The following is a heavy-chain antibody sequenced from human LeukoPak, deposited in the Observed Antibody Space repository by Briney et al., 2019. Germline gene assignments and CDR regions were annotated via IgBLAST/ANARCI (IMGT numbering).Heavy chain of an antibody. Sequence: GGSLRLSCVASGFTVSGVYMSWVRQAPGKGLEWVSAISGSGGSTYYADSVKGRFTISRDNSKNTLYLQMNSLRAEDTAVYYCAEPEGGYYDIRPDWGQGTLVTVSS. J-gene: IGHJ4*02. CDR1: GFTVSGVY. D-gene: IGHD3-22*01. V-gene: IGHV3-23*01. CDR3: AEPEGGYYDIRPD. CDR2: ISGSGGST.